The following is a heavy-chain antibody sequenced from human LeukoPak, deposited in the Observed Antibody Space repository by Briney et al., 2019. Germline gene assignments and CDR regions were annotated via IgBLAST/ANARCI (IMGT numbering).Heavy chain of an antibody. CDR1: GGSISSNNW. D-gene: IGHD5-24*01. Sequence: SGTLSLTCGVSGGSISSNNWWSWVRQPPGQGLEWIGEIYHSGSANYNPSLKSRVTISVDKSKNQLSLKLISVTAADTAVYYCARHSARDGYNSDYFDYWGQGTLVTVSS. CDR2: IYHSGSA. CDR3: ARHSARDGYNSDYFDY. J-gene: IGHJ4*02. V-gene: IGHV4-4*02.